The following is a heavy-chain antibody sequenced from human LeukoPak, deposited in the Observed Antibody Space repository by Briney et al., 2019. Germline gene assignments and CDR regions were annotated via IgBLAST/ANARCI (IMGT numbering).Heavy chain of an antibody. CDR3: ARAYYYDSSGYGHFDY. D-gene: IGHD3-22*01. J-gene: IGHJ4*02. V-gene: IGHV5-51*01. Sequence: GESLKISCKGSGYSFTSYWIGWVRQMPGKGLEWMGIIYPGDSDTRYSPSFQGQVTISADKSIGTAYLQWSSLKASDTAMYYCARAYYYDSSGYGHFDYWGQGTLVTVSS. CDR2: IYPGDSDT. CDR1: GYSFTSYW.